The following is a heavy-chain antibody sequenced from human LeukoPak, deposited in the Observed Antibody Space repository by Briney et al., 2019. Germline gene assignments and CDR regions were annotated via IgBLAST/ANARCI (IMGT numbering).Heavy chain of an antibody. CDR1: GFSFTSFA. D-gene: IGHD6-19*01. CDR3: AKERQPVPGRPPIDY. Sequence: PGGSLRLSCAASGFSFTSFAMFWVRQAPGRGLEWVSAISGSGGDTYYGDSVKGRFTISRDNSKNTLYLQMNSLRAEDTAVYYCAKERQPVPGRPPIDYWGQGTLVTVSS. V-gene: IGHV3-23*01. CDR2: ISGSGGDT. J-gene: IGHJ4*02.